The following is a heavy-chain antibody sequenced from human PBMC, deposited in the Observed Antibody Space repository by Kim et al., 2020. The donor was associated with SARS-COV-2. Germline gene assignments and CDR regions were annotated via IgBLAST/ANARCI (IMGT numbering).Heavy chain of an antibody. V-gene: IGHV4-61*01. Sequence: SETLSLTCTVSGNSDNSGTKYWSWIRQPPGKGLEWIGYVYYSGSTNYNPSLKSRVTISIDTSKNQFSLKLTSATAADTAMYYCARGGYGSGSYYRDWGQGTLVAVSS. CDR1: GNSDNSGTKY. CDR2: VYYSGST. CDR3: ARGGYGSGSYYRD. J-gene: IGHJ4*02. D-gene: IGHD3-10*01.